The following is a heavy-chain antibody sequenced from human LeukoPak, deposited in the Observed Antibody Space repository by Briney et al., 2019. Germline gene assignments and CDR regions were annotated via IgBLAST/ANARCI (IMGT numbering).Heavy chain of an antibody. V-gene: IGHV3-48*03. Sequence: PGGSLRLSCAASGFTFSSYEMNWVRQAPGKGLEWVSYISSSGSTIYCADSVKGRFTISRDNAKNSLYLQMNSLRAEDTAVYYCARGLRGYSYGSDYWGQGTLVTVSS. CDR3: ARGLRGYSYGSDY. D-gene: IGHD5-18*01. CDR2: ISSSGSTI. CDR1: GFTFSSYE. J-gene: IGHJ4*02.